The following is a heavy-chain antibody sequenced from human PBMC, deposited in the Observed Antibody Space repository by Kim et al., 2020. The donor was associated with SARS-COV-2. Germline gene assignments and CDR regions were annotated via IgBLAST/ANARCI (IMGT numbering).Heavy chain of an antibody. CDR1: GDSVSSNSAA. D-gene: IGHD6-13*01. CDR3: ASGGLPASGTWCFDP. Sequence: SQTLSLTCAISGDSVSSNSAAWNWIRQSPSRGLEWLGRTYYRSKWYNDYAVSVKSRITIKPDTSTNQFSLQLNSVTPEDTAVYYCASGGLPASGTWCFDPWRQGTLVTVSS. V-gene: IGHV6-1*01. J-gene: IGHJ5*02. CDR2: TYYRSKWYN.